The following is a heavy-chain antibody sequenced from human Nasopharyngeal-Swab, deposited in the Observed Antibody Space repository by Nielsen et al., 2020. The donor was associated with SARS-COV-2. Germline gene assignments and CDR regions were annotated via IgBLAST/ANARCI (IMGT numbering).Heavy chain of an antibody. D-gene: IGHD4-23*01. CDR2: INPNSGGT. J-gene: IGHJ3*02. Sequence: ASVKVSCKASGYTFTSYYMHWVRQAPGQGLEWMGRINPNSGGTNYAQKFQGRVTMTRDTSISTAYMELSRLRSDDTAVYYCARDVGGNDRAFDIWGQGTMVTVSS. CDR1: GYTFTSYY. CDR3: ARDVGGNDRAFDI. V-gene: IGHV1-2*06.